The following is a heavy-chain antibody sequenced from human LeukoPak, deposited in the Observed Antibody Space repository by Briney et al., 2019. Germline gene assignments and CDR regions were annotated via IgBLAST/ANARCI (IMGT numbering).Heavy chain of an antibody. CDR3: ARVPVSYCSGGSCFQYYYYYYGMDV. D-gene: IGHD2-15*01. CDR2: MNPNSGNT. Sequence: ASVKVSCKASGYSFTSYDINWVRQATGQGLEWMGWMNPNSGNTGYAQKFQGRVTMTRNTSISKAYMELSSLRSEDTAVYYCARVPVSYCSGGSCFQYYYYYYGMDVWGQGTTVTVSS. V-gene: IGHV1-8*01. J-gene: IGHJ6*02. CDR1: GYSFTSYD.